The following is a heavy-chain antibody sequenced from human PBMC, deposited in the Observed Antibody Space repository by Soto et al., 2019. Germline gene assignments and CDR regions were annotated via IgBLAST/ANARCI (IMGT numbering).Heavy chain of an antibody. D-gene: IGHD3-22*01. V-gene: IGHV3-23*01. CDR2: IGGSGGST. J-gene: IGHJ4*02. CDR3: AKVYVRYYDSSGYNFDY. Sequence: GGSLRLSCAASGFTFSSYAMSWVRQAPGKGLEWVSAIGGSGGSTYYADSVKGRFTISRDNSKNTLYLQMNSLRAEDTAVYYCAKVYVRYYDSSGYNFDYWGQGTLVTVSS. CDR1: GFTFSSYA.